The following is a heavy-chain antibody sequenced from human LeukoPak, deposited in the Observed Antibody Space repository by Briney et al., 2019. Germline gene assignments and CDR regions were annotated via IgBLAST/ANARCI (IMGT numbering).Heavy chain of an antibody. CDR1: GFTFSSYA. CDR2: ISYDGSNK. J-gene: IGHJ6*03. CDR3: ARDEVRLRYFDWLWDAQAGKIPIYYDYYYMDV. V-gene: IGHV3-30*01. D-gene: IGHD3-9*01. Sequence: GGSLRLSCAASGFTFSSYAMHWVRQAPGKGLEWVAVISYDGSNKYYADSVKGRFTISRDNSKNTLYLQMNSLRAEDTAVYYCARDEVRLRYFDWLWDAQAGKIPIYYDYYYMDVWGKGTTVTVSS.